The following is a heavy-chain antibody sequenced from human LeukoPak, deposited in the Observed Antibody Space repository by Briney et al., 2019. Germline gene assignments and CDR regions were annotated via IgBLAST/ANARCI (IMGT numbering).Heavy chain of an antibody. Sequence: GGSLRLSCTASGFTFGDYAMSWVRQAPGKGLEWVGFIRSKFYGGTTEYAASVKGRFTISRDDSKSIAYLQMNSLKTEDTAVYYCSRDRPFKYDILRIYYGIDVWGQGTTVTLSS. D-gene: IGHD3-9*01. CDR2: IRSKFYGGTT. V-gene: IGHV3-49*04. CDR1: GFTFGDYA. J-gene: IGHJ6*02. CDR3: SRDRPFKYDILRIYYGIDV.